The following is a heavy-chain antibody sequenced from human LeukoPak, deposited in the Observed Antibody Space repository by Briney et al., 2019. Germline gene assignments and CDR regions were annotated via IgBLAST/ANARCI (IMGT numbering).Heavy chain of an antibody. CDR1: GFTVSSNY. CDR2: IYSGGST. D-gene: IGHD3-10*01. CDR3: ASQVYYGSGSPDLYYYYYYGMDV. V-gene: IGHV3-66*04. J-gene: IGHJ6*02. Sequence: GGSLRLSCAASGFTVSSNYMSWVRQAPGKGLELVSVIYSGGSTYYADSVKGRFTISRDNSKNTLYLQMNSLRAEDTAVYYCASQVYYGSGSPDLYYYYYYGMDVWGQGTTVTVSS.